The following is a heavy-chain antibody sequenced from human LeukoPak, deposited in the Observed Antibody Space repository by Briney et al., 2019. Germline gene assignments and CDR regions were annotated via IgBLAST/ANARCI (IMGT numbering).Heavy chain of an antibody. V-gene: IGHV4-39*01. J-gene: IGHJ4*02. CDR2: INYSVIT. CDR3: ARLYGSSYDFWSGSDN. CDR1: GASISRSGSISGSNNH. Sequence: SETLSLTCTVSGASISRSGSISGSNNHWGGVRQPPGKRLEWIGRINYSVITYYNPSLKSRVTISVDTSKNEFSVNLSSVTASDTALYYCARLYGSSYDFWSGSDNWGQGTLVTVSS. D-gene: IGHD3-3*01.